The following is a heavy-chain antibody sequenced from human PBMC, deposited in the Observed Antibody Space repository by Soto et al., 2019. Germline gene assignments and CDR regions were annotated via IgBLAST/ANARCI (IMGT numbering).Heavy chain of an antibody. D-gene: IGHD2-21*01. CDR1: GGTFSSYA. J-gene: IGHJ2*01. CDR2: IIPIFGTA. CDR3: ARDLSDGYNPYWYFDL. Sequence: QVQLVQSGAEVKKPGSSVKVSCKASGGTFSSYAISWVRQAPGPGLEGMGGIIPIFGTAHYAQKFQGRVTITADEPTSTAYMELSSLRSEDTAVYYCARDLSDGYNPYWYFDLWGRGTLVTVSS. V-gene: IGHV1-69*01.